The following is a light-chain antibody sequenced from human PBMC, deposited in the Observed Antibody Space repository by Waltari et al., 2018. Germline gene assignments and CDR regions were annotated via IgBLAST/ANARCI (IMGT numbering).Light chain of an antibody. CDR2: DAP. CDR3: QVWDNSGDHPWV. V-gene: IGLV3-21*02. CDR1: NIGSQL. J-gene: IGLJ3*02. Sequence: SYVVTQPPSLSVAPGQTANFPCGGNNIGSQLVHWYKQKPGQAPILVVYDAPDRPSGIPERFSGSNSGNTATLTISRVEAGDEADYYCQVWDNSGDHPWVFGGGTKLTVL.